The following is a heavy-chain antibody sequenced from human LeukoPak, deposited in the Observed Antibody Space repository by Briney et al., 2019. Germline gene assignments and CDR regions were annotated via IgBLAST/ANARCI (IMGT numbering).Heavy chain of an antibody. CDR1: GFTFSDYS. V-gene: IGHV3-30*18. D-gene: IGHD6-13*01. CDR2: ISFDGSAK. J-gene: IGHJ4*02. CDR3: AKDRVTAAGYYFAY. Sequence: GGSLRLSCVVSGFTFSDYSMNWVRQAPGKELEWVSVISFDGSAKYYADSVKGRFTISRDNSKNTLYLQMTSLRAGDTAVCYCAKDRVTAAGYYFAYWGQGTLVTVSS.